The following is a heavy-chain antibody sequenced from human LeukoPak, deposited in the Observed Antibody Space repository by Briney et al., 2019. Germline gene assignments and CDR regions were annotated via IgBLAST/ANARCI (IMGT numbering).Heavy chain of an antibody. CDR1: GFTFSNNW. CDR3: ASHIRSDYWYLYL. CDR2: TNSDGSST. D-gene: IGHD2-21*01. J-gene: IGHJ2*01. V-gene: IGHV3-74*03. Sequence: GGSLRLSCAASGFTFSNNWIHWVRQAPGKGLVWVSRTNSDGSSTKYADFVKGRFTISRDNTKNTLYLQMNSLRAEDTGVYYCASHIRSDYWYLYLCRRGPLVPVSS.